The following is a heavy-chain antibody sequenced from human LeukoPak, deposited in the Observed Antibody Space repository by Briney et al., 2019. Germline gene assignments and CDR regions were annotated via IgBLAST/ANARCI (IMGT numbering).Heavy chain of an antibody. CDR1: GFTFSTYA. J-gene: IGHJ4*02. V-gene: IGHV3-23*01. Sequence: PGGSLRLSCAASGFTFSTYAMSWVRQAPGKGLEWVSATSSSDAGTYHADSVRGRFTISRDNSKNSLYLQMNSLRAEDTAVYYCARDYEVGSSGYQTDYWGQGTLVTVSS. D-gene: IGHD3-22*01. CDR2: TSSSDAGT. CDR3: ARDYEVGSSGYQTDY.